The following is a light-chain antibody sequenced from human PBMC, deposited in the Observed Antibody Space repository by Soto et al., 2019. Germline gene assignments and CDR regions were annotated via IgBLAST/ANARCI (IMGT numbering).Light chain of an antibody. Sequence: QSALTQPRSVSGSPGQSVTISCTGTSSDVGGYNYVSWYQQRPGKAPKLMIYDVSKRPSGVPGRFSGSKSGNTASLTISGLQAEDEADYYCCSYGGGYTPLVFGGGTKLTVL. CDR1: SSDVGGYNY. CDR2: DVS. J-gene: IGLJ2*01. V-gene: IGLV2-11*01. CDR3: CSYGGGYTPLV.